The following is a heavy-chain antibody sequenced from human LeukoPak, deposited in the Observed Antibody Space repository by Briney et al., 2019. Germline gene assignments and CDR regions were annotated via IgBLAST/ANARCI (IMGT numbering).Heavy chain of an antibody. V-gene: IGHV4-39*01. CDR2: IYYSGST. D-gene: IGHD3-9*01. CDR1: GGSISSSSYY. J-gene: IGHJ4*02. CDR3: ARHEAPDYDILTGYYLN. Sequence: SETLSLTCTVSGGSISSSSYYWGWIRQPPGKGLEWIGSIYYSGSTYYNPSLKSRVTISVDTSKNQFSLKLSSVTAADTAVYYCARHEAPDYDILTGYYLNWGQGTLVTVSS.